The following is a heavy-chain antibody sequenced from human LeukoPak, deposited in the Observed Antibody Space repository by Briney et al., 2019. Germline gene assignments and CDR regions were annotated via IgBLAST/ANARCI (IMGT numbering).Heavy chain of an antibody. CDR3: ARDRSGSFGY. D-gene: IGHD1-26*01. V-gene: IGHV3-48*04. J-gene: IGHJ4*02. CDR2: IGTGGSPI. Sequence: PGGSLRLSCAASGFNFNIYTMNWVRQAPGKGLEWVSYIGTGGSPIYYADSVRGRFTVSRDNAKDSLYLQMNSLRVEDTAVYYCARDRSGSFGYWGQGTLVTVSS. CDR1: GFNFNIYT.